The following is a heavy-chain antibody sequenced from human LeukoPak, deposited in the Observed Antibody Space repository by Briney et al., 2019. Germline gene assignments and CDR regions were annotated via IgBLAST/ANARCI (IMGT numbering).Heavy chain of an antibody. CDR3: AGEWGRRGFGSQIDS. D-gene: IGHD3-10*01. CDR2: ISDSGRT. V-gene: IGHV4-59*01. J-gene: IGHJ4*02. Sequence: PSETLSLTCIVSGASMSSYVWSWIRQPPGKELEWIGYISDSGRTNYNASLKSRVTISVDPSQNQVSLKLRSVTAADTAVHFCAGEWGRRGFGSQIDSWGQGTVVTVSS. CDR1: GASMSSYV.